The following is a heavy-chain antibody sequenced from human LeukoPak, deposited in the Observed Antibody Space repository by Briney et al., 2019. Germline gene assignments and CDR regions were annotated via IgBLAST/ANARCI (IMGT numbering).Heavy chain of an antibody. Sequence: GGSLRLSCAASGFTFSSYWMSWVRQAPGKGLEWVANIKQDGSEKYYVDSVKGRFTISRDNAKNSLYLQMNSLRAEDTAVYHCARGDYGSGSIYYYYYMDVWGKGTTVTVSS. CDR1: GFTFSSYW. CDR2: IKQDGSEK. J-gene: IGHJ6*03. D-gene: IGHD3-10*01. CDR3: ARGDYGSGSIYYYYYMDV. V-gene: IGHV3-7*01.